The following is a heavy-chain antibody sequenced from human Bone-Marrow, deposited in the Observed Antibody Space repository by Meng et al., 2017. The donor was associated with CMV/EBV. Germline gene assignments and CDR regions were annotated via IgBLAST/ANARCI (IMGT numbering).Heavy chain of an antibody. CDR1: GFTFSSYA. D-gene: IGHD3-3*01. Sequence: GESLKISCAASGFTFSSYAMHWVRQAPGKGLEWVAVISYDGSNKYYADSVKGRFTISRDNSKNTLYLQMNSLRAEYTAVYYCARMVGLFAIFGVASDYWGQGTLVTVSS. J-gene: IGHJ4*02. V-gene: IGHV3-30-3*01. CDR3: ARMVGLFAIFGVASDY. CDR2: ISYDGSNK.